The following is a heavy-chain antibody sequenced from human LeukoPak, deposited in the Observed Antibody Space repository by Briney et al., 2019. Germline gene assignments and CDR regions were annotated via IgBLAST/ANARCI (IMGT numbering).Heavy chain of an antibody. CDR3: ARQPEYYDFWSGYDDAFDI. Sequence: PSETLSLTCTVSGGSISSYYWSWIRQPLGKGLEWIGYIYYSGSTNYNPSLKSRVTISVDTSKNQFSLKLSSVTAADTAVYYCARQPEYYDFWSGYDDAFDIWGQGTMVTVSS. J-gene: IGHJ3*02. CDR1: GGSISSYY. V-gene: IGHV4-59*12. D-gene: IGHD3-3*01. CDR2: IYYSGST.